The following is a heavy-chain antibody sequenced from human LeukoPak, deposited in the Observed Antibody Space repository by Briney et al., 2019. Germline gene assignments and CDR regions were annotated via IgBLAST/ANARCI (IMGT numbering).Heavy chain of an antibody. CDR2: INPNSGGT. CDR3: ARTCSNIRCHGFDY. J-gene: IGHJ4*02. Sequence: ASVKVSCKASGYTFTGYYIHWVRQAPGQGLEWMGWINPNSGGTNYAQKFQGGVTMTRDTSNSTAYMELARLRSDDTAVYYCARTCSNIRCHGFDYWGQGTLVTVPS. D-gene: IGHD2-2*01. CDR1: GYTFTGYY. V-gene: IGHV1-2*02.